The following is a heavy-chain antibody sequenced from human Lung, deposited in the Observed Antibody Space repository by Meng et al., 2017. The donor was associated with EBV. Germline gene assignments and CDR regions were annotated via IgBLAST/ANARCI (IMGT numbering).Heavy chain of an antibody. CDR1: GGSISSSSYY. J-gene: IGHJ2*01. CDR2: IYYSGST. D-gene: IGHD7-27*01. Sequence: QMQLQDWGPGLVSPSETLSLTCTGSGGSISSSSYYWGWIRQPPGKGLEWIGSIYYSGSTYYNPSLKSRVTISVDTSKNQFSLKLSSVTAADTAVYYCASPLGILGIVDLWGRGTLVTVSS. CDR3: ASPLGILGIVDL. V-gene: IGHV4-39*01.